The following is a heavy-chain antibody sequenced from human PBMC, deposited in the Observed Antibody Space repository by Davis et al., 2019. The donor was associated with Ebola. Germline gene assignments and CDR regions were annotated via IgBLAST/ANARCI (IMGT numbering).Heavy chain of an antibody. CDR2: ISSSSTSR. J-gene: IGHJ4*02. D-gene: IGHD3-3*01. Sequence: PGGSLRLSCAASGFTFSSYSMNWVRQAPGKGLEWVSSISSSSTSRYYVDSVKGRFTISRDNAKNSLYLQMNSLRAEDTAVYYCARDRSGYYPGYFDYWGQGTLVTVSS. CDR3: ARDRSGYYPGYFDY. V-gene: IGHV3-21*04. CDR1: GFTFSSYS.